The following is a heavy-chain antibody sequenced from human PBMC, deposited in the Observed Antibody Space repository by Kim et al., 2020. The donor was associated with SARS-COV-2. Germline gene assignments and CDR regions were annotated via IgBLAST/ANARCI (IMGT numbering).Heavy chain of an antibody. Sequence: GESLKISCKGSGYRFTNYWITWVRQMPGKGLEWMGRIDPSDSFTNYSPSFQGQVTISVDRSVSTAYLQWSSLKASDTAIYYCARSGICGSDCYPRGWGQGTLVTVSS. D-gene: IGHD2-21*02. CDR3: ARSGICGSDCYPRG. CDR2: IDPSDSFT. CDR1: GYRFTNYW. J-gene: IGHJ4*02. V-gene: IGHV5-10-1*01.